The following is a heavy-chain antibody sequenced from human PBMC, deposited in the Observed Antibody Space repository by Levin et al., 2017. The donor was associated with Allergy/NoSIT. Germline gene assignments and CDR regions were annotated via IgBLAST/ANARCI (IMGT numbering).Heavy chain of an antibody. V-gene: IGHV3-23*01. CDR2: ISGSGDRT. CDR3: AKQEVEGGEGATVTARKPGYDDWDV. J-gene: IGHJ6*02. CDR1: GFTFRSYA. D-gene: IGHD4-17*01. Sequence: GGSLRLSCSASGFTFRSYAMSWVRQAPGKGLEWVSGISGSGDRTCDTDSVKGRFTISRDNSKNTLYLQMNSLRAEDEAVDYGAKQEVEGGEGATVTARKPGYDDWDVWGQGTTVTVSS.